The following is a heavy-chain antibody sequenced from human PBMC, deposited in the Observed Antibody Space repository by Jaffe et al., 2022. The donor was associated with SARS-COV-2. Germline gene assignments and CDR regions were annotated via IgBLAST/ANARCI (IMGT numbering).Heavy chain of an antibody. CDR1: GFSFSDYY. CDR2: ITSSGDGM. D-gene: IGHD3-22*01. CDR3: ARVKNYYDNDY. Sequence: QVQLVESGGGLVEPGGSLRLFCTASGFSFSDYYMSWIRQAPGRGLEWVSYITSSGDGMYYADSVRGRFAISRDNAKSSLYLQMNSLRADDAAVYFCARVKNYYDNDYWGQGTLVTVSS. J-gene: IGHJ4*02. V-gene: IGHV3-11*01.